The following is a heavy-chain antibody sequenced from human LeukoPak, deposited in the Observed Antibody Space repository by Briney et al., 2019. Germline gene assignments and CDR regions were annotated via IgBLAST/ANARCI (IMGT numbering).Heavy chain of an antibody. CDR1: GFTFSSYA. D-gene: IGHD3-3*01. V-gene: IGHV3-23*01. CDR2: ISGGGGST. Sequence: GGSLRLSCAASGFTFSSYAMGWVRQAPGKGLEWVSAISGGGGSTYYADSVKGHFTISRDNSKNTLYLQMNSLRAEDTAVYYCAKEGGDFWSGHYTSDYWGQGTLVTVSS. CDR3: AKEGGDFWSGHYTSDY. J-gene: IGHJ4*02.